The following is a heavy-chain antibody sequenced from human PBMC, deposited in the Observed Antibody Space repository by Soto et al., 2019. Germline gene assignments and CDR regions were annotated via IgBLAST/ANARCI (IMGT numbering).Heavy chain of an antibody. V-gene: IGHV4-34*01. D-gene: IGHD5-12*01. J-gene: IGHJ6*02. CDR1: GGSISGYY. Sequence: QVQLQQWGAGLLKPSETLSLTCAVYGGSISGYYWSWIRQSPGKGLEWIGGINHSGSTNYNPSLNSRVTISIETSKNRFPLRLNSVIAAYAAIYCCARGGVVAAIRPGDHYYGMDVWGQGTTVTVSS. CDR2: INHSGST. CDR3: ARGGVVAAIRPGDHYYGMDV.